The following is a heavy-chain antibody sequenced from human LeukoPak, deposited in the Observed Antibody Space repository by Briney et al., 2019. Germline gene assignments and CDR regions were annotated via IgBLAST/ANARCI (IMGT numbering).Heavy chain of an antibody. J-gene: IGHJ5*02. V-gene: IGHV1-69*13. Sequence: VASVKVSCTASGGTFSSYAISWVRQAPGQGLEWMGGIIPIFGTANYARKFQGRVTITADESTSTAYMELSSLRSEDTAVYYCARDHCSSTSCYLGWFDPWGQGTLVTVSS. CDR2: IIPIFGTA. CDR1: GGTFSSYA. CDR3: ARDHCSSTSCYLGWFDP. D-gene: IGHD2-2*01.